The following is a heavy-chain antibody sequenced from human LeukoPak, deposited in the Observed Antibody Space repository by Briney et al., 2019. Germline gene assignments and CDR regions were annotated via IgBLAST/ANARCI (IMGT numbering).Heavy chain of an antibody. CDR1: GFTFSNYA. D-gene: IGHD2-15*01. Sequence: GGSLRLSCAASGFTFSNYAMSWVRQAPGKGLEWVSAISGSGDNTYYADSVKGRFTVSRDNSKNTLYVQMNSLRAEDTAVYYCAKDSAYCSGSTCYGFDYWGQGTLVTVSS. CDR3: AKDSAYCSGSTCYGFDY. V-gene: IGHV3-23*01. CDR2: ISGSGDNT. J-gene: IGHJ4*02.